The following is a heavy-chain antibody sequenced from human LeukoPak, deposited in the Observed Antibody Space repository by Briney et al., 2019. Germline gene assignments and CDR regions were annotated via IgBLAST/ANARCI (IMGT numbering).Heavy chain of an antibody. J-gene: IGHJ6*03. V-gene: IGHV4-34*01. CDR3: ARGVVAATRYYYYMDV. Sequence: KASETLSLTCAVYGGSFSGYYWSWVRQPPGKGLEWIGEINHSGSTNYNPSLKSRVTISVDTSKNQFSLKLSSVTAADTAVYYCARGVVAATRYYYYMDVWGKGTTVTISS. CDR2: INHSGST. D-gene: IGHD2-15*01. CDR1: GGSFSGYY.